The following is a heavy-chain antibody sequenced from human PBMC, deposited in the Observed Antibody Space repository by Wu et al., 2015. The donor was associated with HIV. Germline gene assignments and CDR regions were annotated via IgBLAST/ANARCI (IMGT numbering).Heavy chain of an antibody. D-gene: IGHD6-6*01. Sequence: LVQSGSSVKKPGSSVRVSCTASGDTLRGYSVTWVRQAPGQGLEWMGWIGVDNDDTYYVQKFHGRVTMTTDTSTNTVYMELRSLRSDDTAVYYCARDRPYFDYWGQGTLVIVSS. V-gene: IGHV1-18*01. CDR1: GDTLRGYS. CDR3: ARDRPYFDY. CDR2: IGVDNDDT. J-gene: IGHJ4*02.